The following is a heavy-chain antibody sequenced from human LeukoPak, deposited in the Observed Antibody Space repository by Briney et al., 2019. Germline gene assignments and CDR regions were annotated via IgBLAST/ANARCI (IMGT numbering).Heavy chain of an antibody. CDR2: IYSGGST. Sequence: GGSLRLSCAASGFAFSSFAMGWVRQAPGKGLEWVSVIYSGGSTYYADSVKGRFTISRDNSKNTLYLQMNSLRAEDTAVYYCARDQFSSGYYYYFDYWDQGTLVTVSS. D-gene: IGHD3-22*01. J-gene: IGHJ4*02. CDR3: ARDQFSSGYYYYFDY. V-gene: IGHV3-66*01. CDR1: GFAFSSFA.